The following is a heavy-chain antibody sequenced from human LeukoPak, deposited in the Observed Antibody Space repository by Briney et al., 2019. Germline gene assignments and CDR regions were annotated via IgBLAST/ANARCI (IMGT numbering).Heavy chain of an antibody. CDR3: AKVVGSNYYGSGSYYYYYYMDV. Sequence: TGGSLRLSCAASGFTFSSYGMHWVRQAPGKGLEWVAFIRYDGSNEYYADSVKGRFTISRDNSKNTLYLQMNSLRAEDTAVYYCAKVVGSNYYGSGSYYYYYYMDVWGKGTTVTISS. V-gene: IGHV3-30*02. CDR1: GFTFSSYG. J-gene: IGHJ6*03. D-gene: IGHD3-10*01. CDR2: IRYDGSNE.